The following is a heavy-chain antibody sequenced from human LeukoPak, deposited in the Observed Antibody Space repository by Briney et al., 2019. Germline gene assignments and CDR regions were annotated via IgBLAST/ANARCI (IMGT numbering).Heavy chain of an antibody. J-gene: IGHJ4*02. CDR1: RFTSSSHG. D-gene: IGHD3-10*01. CDR2: IWNDGINK. CDR3: ARDRGKDYFDY. Sequence: GGSLRLSCAPSRFTSSSHGMHWVRRGPAKGLEWVAFIWNDGINKYYADSVKGRFTISRDNSKSTLYLQMNSLRAEDTAVYYCARDRGKDYFDYWGQGTLVTVSS. V-gene: IGHV3-33*01.